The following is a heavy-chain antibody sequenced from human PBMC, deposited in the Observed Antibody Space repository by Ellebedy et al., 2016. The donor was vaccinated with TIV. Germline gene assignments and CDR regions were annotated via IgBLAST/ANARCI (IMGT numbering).Heavy chain of an antibody. Sequence: PGGSLRLSCAASGFTFSNYWMGWVRQSPERGLEWVANIKTDGSEKAYVDSPKGRFTISRDNAKNSLYLQMNSLRGDDTAVYYCARASRGMDVWGQGTTVTVSS. CDR2: IKTDGSEK. J-gene: IGHJ6*02. V-gene: IGHV3-7*01. CDR1: GFTFSNYW. CDR3: ARASRGMDV.